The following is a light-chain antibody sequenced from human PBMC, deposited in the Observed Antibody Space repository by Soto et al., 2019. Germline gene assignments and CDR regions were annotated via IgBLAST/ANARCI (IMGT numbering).Light chain of an antibody. CDR2: SNN. V-gene: IGLV1-47*02. CDR1: SSNIGSNY. Sequence: LTQPPSASGTPGQRVTISCSGSSSNIGSNYVYWYQQLPGTAPKLLIYSNNQRPSGVPDRFSGSKSGTSASLAISGLRSEDEADYYCAAWDDSLSGPVFGGGTQLTVL. J-gene: IGLJ3*02. CDR3: AAWDDSLSGPV.